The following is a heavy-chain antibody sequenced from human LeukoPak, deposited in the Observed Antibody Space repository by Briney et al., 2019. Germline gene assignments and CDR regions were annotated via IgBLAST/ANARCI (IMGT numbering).Heavy chain of an antibody. J-gene: IGHJ4*02. CDR1: GGSISSYY. CDR2: IYYSGST. D-gene: IGHD2-15*01. V-gene: IGHV4-59*08. Sequence: SETLSLTCTVSGGSISSYYWSWIRRPPGKGLEWIGYIYYSGSTNYNPSLKSRVTISVDTSKNQFSLKLSSVTAADTAVYYCARLGGRYRYYFDYWGQGTLVTVSS. CDR3: ARLGGRYRYYFDY.